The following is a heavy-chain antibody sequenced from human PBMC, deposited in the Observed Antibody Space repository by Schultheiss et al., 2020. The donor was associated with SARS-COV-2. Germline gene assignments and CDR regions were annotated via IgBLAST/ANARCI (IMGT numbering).Heavy chain of an antibody. Sequence: ASVKVSCKVSGYTLTELSMHWVRQAPGQRLEWMGWINAGNGNTNYAQKLQGRVTMTTDTSTSTAYMELSSLRSEDTAVYYCATGESSGGSYPWDYYGMDVWGQGTTVTVSS. V-gene: IGHV1/OR15-3*01. CDR3: ATGESSGGSYPWDYYGMDV. CDR1: GYTLTELS. CDR2: INAGNGNT. D-gene: IGHD2-15*01. J-gene: IGHJ6*02.